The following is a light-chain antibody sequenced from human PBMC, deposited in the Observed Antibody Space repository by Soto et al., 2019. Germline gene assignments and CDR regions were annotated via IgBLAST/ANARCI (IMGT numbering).Light chain of an antibody. Sequence: DIVITQSPHSLAVSLGDWATINCKSSQNVLYSSNNKNYLAWYQQKLGQPPXXLIRWASSRESGVPDRFSGSGSGTDFTLTISSLQAEDVAVYYCQQYYSTPWTFGQGTKVDI. V-gene: IGKV4-1*01. CDR2: WAS. CDR3: QQYYSTPWT. CDR1: QNVLYSSNNKNY. J-gene: IGKJ1*01.